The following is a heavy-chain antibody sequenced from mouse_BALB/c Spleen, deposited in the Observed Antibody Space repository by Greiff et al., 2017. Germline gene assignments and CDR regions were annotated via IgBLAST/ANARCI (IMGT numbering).Heavy chain of an antibody. CDR1: GYSITSDYA. J-gene: IGHJ2*01. CDR2: ISYSGST. V-gene: IGHV3-2*02. Sequence: EVQLQESGPGLVKPSQSLSLTCTVTGYSITSDYAWNWIRQFPGNKLEWMGYISYSGSTSYNPSLKSRISITRDTSKNQFFLQLNSVTTEDTATYYCARTYGNYSDYWGQGTTLTVSS. CDR3: ARTYGNYSDY. D-gene: IGHD2-1*01.